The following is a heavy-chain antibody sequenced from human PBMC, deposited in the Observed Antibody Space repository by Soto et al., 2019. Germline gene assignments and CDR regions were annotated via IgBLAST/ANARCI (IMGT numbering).Heavy chain of an antibody. CDR3: ARDLKHGLFDY. CDR1: GFTFSSYS. CDR2: ISSSSSTI. Sequence: EVQLVESGGGLVQPGGSLRLSCAASGFTFSSYSMNWVRQAPGKGLEWVSYISSSSSTIYYADSVKGRFTISRDNAKNSLYLQMNSLRTEDTAVYYLARDLKHGLFDYWGQGTLVTVSS. V-gene: IGHV3-48*01. J-gene: IGHJ4*02.